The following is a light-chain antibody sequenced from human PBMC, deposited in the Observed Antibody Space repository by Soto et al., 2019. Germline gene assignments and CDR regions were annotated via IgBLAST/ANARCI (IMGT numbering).Light chain of an antibody. CDR3: ATWDDSRKGV. CDR2: TNN. CDR1: TSNIESHS. V-gene: IGLV1-44*01. J-gene: IGLJ1*01. Sequence: QSVLTQPPSASWTPGQRIIISRSGSTSNIESHSVNWFQQVPGTAPRLLIITNNQRPSGVPDRFSGSKSGASSSLAISGLQSEDEATYYCATWDDSRKGVFGTGTKVNVL.